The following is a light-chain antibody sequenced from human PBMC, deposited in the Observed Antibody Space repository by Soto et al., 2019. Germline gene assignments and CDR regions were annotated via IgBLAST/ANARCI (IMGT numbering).Light chain of an antibody. J-gene: IGKJ2*01. CDR3: QQSYNTLYT. V-gene: IGKV1-39*01. CDR1: QSISNS. CDR2: AAS. Sequence: DIQVTQSPSSLFASVGDRVTITCRASQSISNSLNWYLQKPRKAPNLLIYAASNLRSGVPSRFSGSRSWTYFTLTISSLQPEDFATYYWQQSYNTLYTVGQGTKLEIK.